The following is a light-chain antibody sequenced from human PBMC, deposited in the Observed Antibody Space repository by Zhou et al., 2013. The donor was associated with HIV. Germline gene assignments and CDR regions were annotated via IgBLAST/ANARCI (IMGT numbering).Light chain of an antibody. J-gene: IGKJ2*01. CDR2: RTS. CDR1: ESISVW. V-gene: IGKV1-5*03. CDR3: QQYNSYPVT. Sequence: DIQMTQSPSTLSASVGDRVSITCRASESISVWLAWYQQKPGKVPKLLIYRTSTLESGVPSRFSGSGSGTDFTLTITSLQPDDFATYYCQQYNSYPVTFGQGTKLEIK.